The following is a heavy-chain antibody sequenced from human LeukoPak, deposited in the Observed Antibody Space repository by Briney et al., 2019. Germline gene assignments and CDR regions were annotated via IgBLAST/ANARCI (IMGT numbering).Heavy chain of an antibody. J-gene: IGHJ6*03. CDR1: GGSFSGYY. Sequence: SETLSLTCAVYGGSFSGYYWSWIRQAPGKGLEWIGEINHSGSTNYNPSLKSRVTISVDTSKNQFSLKLSSVTAADTAVYYCARPAVAGRRDYYYYMDVWGKGTTVTVSS. D-gene: IGHD6-19*01. CDR2: INHSGST. V-gene: IGHV4-34*01. CDR3: ARPAVAGRRDYYYYMDV.